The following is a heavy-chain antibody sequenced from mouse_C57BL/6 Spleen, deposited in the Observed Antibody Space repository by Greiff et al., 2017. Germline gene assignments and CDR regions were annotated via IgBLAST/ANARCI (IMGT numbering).Heavy chain of an antibody. Sequence: QVQLQQPGAELVRPGSSVKLSCKASGYTFTSYWMHWVKQRPIQGLEWIGNIDPSDSETHYNQKFKDKATLTVDKSSSTAYMQLSSLTSEDSAVYYCARLGTGYYFDYWGQGTTLTVAS. CDR3: ARLGTGYYFDY. CDR2: IDPSDSET. J-gene: IGHJ2*01. D-gene: IGHD4-1*01. CDR1: GYTFTSYW. V-gene: IGHV1-52*01.